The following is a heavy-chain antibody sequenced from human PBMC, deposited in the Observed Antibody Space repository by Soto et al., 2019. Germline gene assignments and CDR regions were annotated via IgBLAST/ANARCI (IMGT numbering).Heavy chain of an antibody. V-gene: IGHV4-30-2*01. CDR1: GGSISSGGYS. J-gene: IGHJ5*02. CDR2: IYHSGST. CDR3: ARVPGP. Sequence: SETLSLTCAVSGGSISSGGYSWSWIRQPPGKGLEWIGYIYHSGSTYYNPSLKSRVTISVDRSKNQFSLKLSSVTVADTAVYYCARVPGPWGQGTLVTVPS.